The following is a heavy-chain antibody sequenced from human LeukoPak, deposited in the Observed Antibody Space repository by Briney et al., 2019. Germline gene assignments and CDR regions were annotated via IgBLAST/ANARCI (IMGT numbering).Heavy chain of an antibody. CDR3: ARDPYYYDSSGYYLDYFDY. CDR1: GFTFSSYS. D-gene: IGHD3-22*01. CDR2: ISSSSSTI. J-gene: IGHJ4*02. V-gene: IGHV3-48*04. Sequence: GGSLRLSCAASGFTFSSYSMNWVRQAPGKGLEWVSYISSSSSTIYYADSVKGRFTISRDNAKNSLYLQMNSLRAEDTAVYYCARDPYYYDSSGYYLDYFDYWGQGTLVTVSS.